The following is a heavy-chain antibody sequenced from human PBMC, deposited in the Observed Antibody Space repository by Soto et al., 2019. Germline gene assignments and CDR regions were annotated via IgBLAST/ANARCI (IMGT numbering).Heavy chain of an antibody. Sequence: GQSLRLSCPASGFTFSSYSMNWVHQAPGKWLEWVSYISSSSSTIYYADSVKGRFTISRDNAKDSLYLQMNSLRDEDTAVYYCARESLDYGDYPTTAGGMDVWGQGTTVTVSS. CDR1: GFTFSSYS. J-gene: IGHJ6*02. V-gene: IGHV3-48*02. CDR2: ISSSSSTI. CDR3: ARESLDYGDYPTTAGGMDV. D-gene: IGHD4-17*01.